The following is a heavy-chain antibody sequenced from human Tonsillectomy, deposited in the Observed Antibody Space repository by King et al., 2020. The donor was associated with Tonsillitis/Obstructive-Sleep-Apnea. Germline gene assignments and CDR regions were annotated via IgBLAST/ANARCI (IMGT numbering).Heavy chain of an antibody. D-gene: IGHD6-13*01. CDR3: ALDDLYSSSWYRVPAFDY. V-gene: IGHV2-5*02. J-gene: IGHJ4*02. CDR1: GFSLSTSGVG. Sequence: TLQESGPTLVKPTQTLTLTCTFSGFSLSTSGVGVGWIRQPPGKALEWLALIYWDDDKRYSPSLKSRLTITKDTSKNQVVLTMTNMDPVDTATYYCALDDLYSSSWYRVPAFDYWGQGTLVTVSS. CDR2: IYWDDDK.